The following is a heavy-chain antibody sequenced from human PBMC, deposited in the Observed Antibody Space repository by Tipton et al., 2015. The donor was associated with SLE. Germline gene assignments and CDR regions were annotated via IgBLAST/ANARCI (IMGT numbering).Heavy chain of an antibody. CDR1: GGSISSGSHY. Sequence: LRLSCTVSGGSISSGSHYWSWIRQPAGKGLEWIGRIYTSGSTNYNPSLKSRVTISVDTSKNQFSLELSSVTAADTAVYYCARAEDSSSSLGFDYWGQGPLVAVSS. D-gene: IGHD6-6*01. J-gene: IGHJ4*02. CDR3: ARAEDSSSSLGFDY. CDR2: IYTSGST. V-gene: IGHV4-61*02.